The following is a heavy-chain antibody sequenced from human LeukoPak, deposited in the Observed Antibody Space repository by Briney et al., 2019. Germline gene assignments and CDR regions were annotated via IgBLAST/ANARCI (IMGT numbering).Heavy chain of an antibody. J-gene: IGHJ5*02. Sequence: GASVKVSCKASGYTFTSYDINWVRQATGQGLEWMGWMNPNSGNTGYAQKFQGRVTMTRSTSVSTAYMELSSLRSEDTAVYYCARAPYYDILTGRWDWFDPWGQGTLVTVSS. V-gene: IGHV1-8*01. CDR3: ARAPYYDILTGRWDWFDP. CDR2: MNPNSGNT. CDR1: GYTFTSYD. D-gene: IGHD3-9*01.